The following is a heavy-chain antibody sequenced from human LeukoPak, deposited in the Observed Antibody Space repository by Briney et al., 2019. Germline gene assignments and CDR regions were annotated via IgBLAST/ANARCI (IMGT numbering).Heavy chain of an antibody. V-gene: IGHV4-4*02. CDR3: TRESGAFSPFGF. CDR2: AHLIGAT. J-gene: IGHJ4*02. D-gene: IGHD1-26*01. CDR1: GGPIITTNW. Sequence: SGTLSLTCGVSGGPIITTNWWSWVRQPPGKGREWMGEAHLIGATNYNPSLAGRITMSIDSSKNQLSLELTSVTAADTAMYYCTRESGAFSPFGFWGQGTLVTVSS.